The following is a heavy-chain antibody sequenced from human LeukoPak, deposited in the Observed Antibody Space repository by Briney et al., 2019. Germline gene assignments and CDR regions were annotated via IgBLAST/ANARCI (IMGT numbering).Heavy chain of an antibody. D-gene: IGHD4-17*01. J-gene: IGHJ6*02. V-gene: IGHV3-53*01. CDR1: GITVSSNY. CDR2: IYSGGTT. CDR3: ARDPRTTGKSNYGMDV. Sequence: PGGSLRLSCAASGITVSSNYMSWVRQPPGKGLEWVSIIYSGGTTYYADSVQGRFTIPRDNSKNTVYLQMNSLRVEDTAVYYCARDPRTTGKSNYGMDVWGQGTTVTVSS.